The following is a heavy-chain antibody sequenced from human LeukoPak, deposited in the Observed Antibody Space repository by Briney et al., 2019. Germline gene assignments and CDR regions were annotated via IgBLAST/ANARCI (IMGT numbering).Heavy chain of an antibody. CDR2: IYSGGST. Sequence: QAGGSLRLSCAASGFTVSSNYMSWVRQAPGKGLEWVSVIYSGGSTYCADSVKGRFTISRDNSKNTLYLQMNSLRAEDTAVYYCARGHSSGYPYYFDYWGQGTLVTVSS. D-gene: IGHD3-22*01. J-gene: IGHJ4*02. CDR1: GFTVSSNY. CDR3: ARGHSSGYPYYFDY. V-gene: IGHV3-66*01.